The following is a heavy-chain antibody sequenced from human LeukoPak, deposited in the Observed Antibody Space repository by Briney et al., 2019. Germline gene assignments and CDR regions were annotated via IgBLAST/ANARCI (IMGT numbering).Heavy chain of an antibody. CDR3: ARYYDILTNYHRFDS. CDR2: INPTGGST. V-gene: IGHV1-46*01. D-gene: IGHD3-9*01. J-gene: IGHJ4*02. Sequence: ASVKVSCKASGYTFTSYYIHWVRQAPGQGLEWVGVINPTGGSTSYAHKFQGRVTVTRDTSTSTVYMELSSLRSDDTAVYYCARYYDILTNYHRFDSWGQGTLVTVSS. CDR1: GYTFTSYY.